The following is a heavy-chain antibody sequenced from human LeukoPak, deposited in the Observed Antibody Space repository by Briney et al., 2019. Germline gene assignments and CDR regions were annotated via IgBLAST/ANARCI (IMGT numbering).Heavy chain of an antibody. J-gene: IGHJ4*02. CDR2: ISGSGGST. Sequence: PGGSLRLSCAASGFTFSSYAMSWVRQAPGKGLEWVSAISGSGGSTYYADSVKGRFTISRDNSKNTLYLQMNSLRAEDTAVYYCAKGAIVVVPAARTTFDYWGQGPLVTVSS. CDR3: AKGAIVVVPAARTTFDY. D-gene: IGHD2-2*01. V-gene: IGHV3-23*01. CDR1: GFTFSSYA.